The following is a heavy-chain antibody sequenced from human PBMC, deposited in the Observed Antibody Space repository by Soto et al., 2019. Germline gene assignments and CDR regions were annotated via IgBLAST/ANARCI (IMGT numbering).Heavy chain of an antibody. CDR2: ISWHSGSI. V-gene: IGHV3-9*01. CDR1: GFTFDDYA. CDR3: AKDTQRKVVAATVLGH. D-gene: IGHD2-15*01. J-gene: IGHJ4*02. Sequence: VQLVESGGGLVQPGRSLRLSCAASGFTFDDYAMHWVRQAPGKGLEWVSGISWHSGSIGYADSVKGRFTISRDNAKNSLYLQMNSLRAEDTALYYCAKDTQRKVVAATVLGHWGQGTLVTVSS.